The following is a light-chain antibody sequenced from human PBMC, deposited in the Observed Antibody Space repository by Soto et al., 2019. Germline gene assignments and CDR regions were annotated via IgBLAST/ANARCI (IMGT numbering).Light chain of an antibody. CDR2: TAS. V-gene: IGKV1-6*01. CDR3: LHDYSYPRT. J-gene: IGKJ1*01. Sequence: AIQITQSPSSLSSSVGDRVIITCLSSQAIRNDLGWYQQKPGKAPKLLIYTASTLQSGVPSRFSGSGSGADFTLTIRSLQPEDSATYYCLHDYSYPRTFGQGTKVDIX. CDR1: QAIRND.